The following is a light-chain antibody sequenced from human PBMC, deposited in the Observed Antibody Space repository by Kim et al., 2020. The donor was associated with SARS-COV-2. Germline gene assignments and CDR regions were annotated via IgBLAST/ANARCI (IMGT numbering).Light chain of an antibody. Sequence: LAPRERATLSCRASQSLSSYYLAWYQQKPGQAPRLLVFGASSRATGIPDRFRCGGSGTDFTLTITRLEPEDFAVYYCQQFGSSPRTFGQGTRLEIK. V-gene: IGKV3-20*01. J-gene: IGKJ5*01. CDR1: QSLSSYY. CDR3: QQFGSSPRT. CDR2: GAS.